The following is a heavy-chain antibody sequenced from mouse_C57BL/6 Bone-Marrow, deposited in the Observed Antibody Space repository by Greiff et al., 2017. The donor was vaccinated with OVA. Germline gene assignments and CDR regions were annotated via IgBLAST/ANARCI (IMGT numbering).Heavy chain of an antibody. CDR2: IRNKANGYTT. Sequence: EVMLVESGGGLVQPGGSLSLSCAASGFTFTDYYMSWVRQPPGKALEWLGFIRNKANGYTTEYSASVKGRFTISRDNSQSILYLQMNALRAEDSATYYCASNDRWYFDVWGTGTTVTVSS. J-gene: IGHJ1*03. V-gene: IGHV7-3*01. D-gene: IGHD2-12*01. CDR3: ASNDRWYFDV. CDR1: GFTFTDYY.